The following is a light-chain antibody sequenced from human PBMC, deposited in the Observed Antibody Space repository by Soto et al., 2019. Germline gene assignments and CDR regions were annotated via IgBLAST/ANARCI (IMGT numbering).Light chain of an antibody. Sequence: QSALTQPPSASGSPGQSGTISCTGTSSDVGSYNFVSWYQHHPGKAPKLIIYEVNKRPSGVPNRFSGSKSGSTASLTVSGLQTEDEADYYCNSYAGSNTYIFGTGTKLTVL. CDR1: SSDVGSYNF. CDR2: EVN. J-gene: IGLJ1*01. CDR3: NSYAGSNTYI. V-gene: IGLV2-8*01.